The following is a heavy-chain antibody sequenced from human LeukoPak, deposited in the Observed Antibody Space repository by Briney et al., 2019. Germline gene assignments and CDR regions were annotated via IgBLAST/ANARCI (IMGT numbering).Heavy chain of an antibody. CDR2: IKQDGSEK. Sequence: WGSLRLSCAASGFTFSSYSMNWVRQAPGKGLEWVANIKQDGSEKYYVDSVKGRFTISRDNAKNSLYLQMNSLRAEDTAVYYCAREMATVNDWFDPWGQGTLVAVSS. J-gene: IGHJ5*02. CDR1: GFTFSSYS. CDR3: AREMATVNDWFDP. D-gene: IGHD4-11*01. V-gene: IGHV3-7*01.